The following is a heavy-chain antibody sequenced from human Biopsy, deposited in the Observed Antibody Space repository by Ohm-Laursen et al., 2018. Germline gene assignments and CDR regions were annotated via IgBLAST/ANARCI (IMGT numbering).Heavy chain of an antibody. CDR3: ATGYYYDSSGSCPSFDH. CDR2: ISAYNGNT. V-gene: IGHV1-18*01. D-gene: IGHD3-22*01. Sequence: ASVKVSCKASGYTFSTYGISWVRQAPGQGLEWMGWISAYNGNTKYARKLQGRVTMTTDTSTSTAYMDLRSLRSDDTAVYYCATGYYYDSSGSCPSFDHWGPGTLVTVSS. J-gene: IGHJ4*02. CDR1: GYTFSTYG.